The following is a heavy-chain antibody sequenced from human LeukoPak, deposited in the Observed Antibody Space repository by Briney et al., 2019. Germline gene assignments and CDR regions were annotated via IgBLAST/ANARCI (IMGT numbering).Heavy chain of an antibody. Sequence: ASVKVSCKASGYTFTSYDINWVRQATGQGLEWMGWMNPNSGNTGYAQKSQGRVTITRNTSISTAYMELSSLRSEDTAVYYCARGRSENKINYYYYMDVWGKGTTVTVSS. V-gene: IGHV1-8*03. CDR1: GYTFTSYD. CDR3: ARGRSENKINYYYYMDV. D-gene: IGHD3-10*01. CDR2: MNPNSGNT. J-gene: IGHJ6*03.